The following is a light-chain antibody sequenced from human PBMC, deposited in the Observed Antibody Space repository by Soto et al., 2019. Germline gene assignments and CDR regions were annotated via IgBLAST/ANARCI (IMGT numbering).Light chain of an antibody. J-gene: IGLJ1*01. V-gene: IGLV2-14*01. CDR3: SSYTSSSTLYV. Sequence: QSALTQPASVSGSPGQSITTSCTGTSSDVGGYNYVCWYKQHPGKAPQLMIYEVTNRPSGVSDRFSGSKSGNTASLTISGLQAEDEADYHCSSYTSSSTLYVFGTGTKVTVL. CDR1: SSDVGGYNY. CDR2: EVT.